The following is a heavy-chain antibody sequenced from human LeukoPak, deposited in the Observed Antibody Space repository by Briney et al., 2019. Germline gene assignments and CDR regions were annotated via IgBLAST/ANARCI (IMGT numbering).Heavy chain of an antibody. CDR3: AREPSVTTVSTGS. J-gene: IGHJ5*02. V-gene: IGHV1-46*01. CDR1: GYTFTSYY. CDR2: INPSGGST. Sequence: ASVKVSCKASGYTFTSYYMNWVRQAPGQGLEWMGIINPSGGSTSYAQKFQGRVTMTRDTSNNQFSLRLSSVTAADTAIYYCAREPSVTTVSTGSWGQGTLVIVSS. D-gene: IGHD4-17*01.